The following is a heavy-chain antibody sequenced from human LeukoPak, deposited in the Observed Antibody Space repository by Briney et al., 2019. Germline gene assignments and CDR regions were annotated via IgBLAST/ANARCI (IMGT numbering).Heavy chain of an antibody. CDR2: MLYDETDK. D-gene: IGHD1-7*01. CDR1: GFTFSNYG. V-gene: IGHV3-30*02. Sequence: GGSLRLSCAASGFTFSNYGMHWVRQAPGKGLEWVTFMLYDETDKYYASSVKGRFTISRDNSKNTLYLQMNSLRAEDTAMYYCTTITGTTSWGQGTLVTVSS. J-gene: IGHJ4*02. CDR3: TTITGTTS.